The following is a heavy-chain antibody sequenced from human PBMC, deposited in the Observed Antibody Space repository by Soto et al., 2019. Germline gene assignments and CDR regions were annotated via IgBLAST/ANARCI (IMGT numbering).Heavy chain of an antibody. Sequence: QVQLQQWAAGLLKPSETLSLTCAVAGGSFSGCYGTWIRALPGKGLDWIGEINHSGRTNYNPSLTSRVDISRDTPKHQFSRNRRLVTAADTAVYYWGPRGAVSGPRGYWGQGTLVTVSS. J-gene: IGHJ4*02. CDR3: GPRGAVSGPRGY. V-gene: IGHV4-34*01. D-gene: IGHD3-10*01. CDR1: GGSFSGCY. CDR2: INHSGRT.